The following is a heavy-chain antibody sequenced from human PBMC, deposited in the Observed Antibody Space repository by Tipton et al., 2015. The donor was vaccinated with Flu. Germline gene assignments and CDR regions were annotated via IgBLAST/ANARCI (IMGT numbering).Heavy chain of an antibody. J-gene: IGHJ4*02. Sequence: TLSLTCAVSGFSISSGYYWGWIRQPPGKGLEWIGGIHHSGTTYYNPSLKSRGTMSVDTSKNQFSLKLSSVTAADTAVYYCAKVYCDSTNCYAGRLQFDYWGQGTLVTVSS. CDR2: IHHSGTT. D-gene: IGHD2-2*01. CDR1: GFSISSGYY. V-gene: IGHV4-38-2*01. CDR3: AKVYCDSTNCYAGRLQFDY.